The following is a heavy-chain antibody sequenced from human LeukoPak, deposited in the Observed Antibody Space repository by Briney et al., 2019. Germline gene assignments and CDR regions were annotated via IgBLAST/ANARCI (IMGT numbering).Heavy chain of an antibody. Sequence: PGRSLRLSCAASGFTFDDYAMHWVRQAPGKGLEWVSGISWNSGSIGYADSVEGRFTISRDNAKNSLYLQMNSLRAEDTALYYCAKDDNYDFWSGYYNSALDYWGQGTLVTVSS. V-gene: IGHV3-9*01. J-gene: IGHJ4*02. D-gene: IGHD3-3*01. CDR3: AKDDNYDFWSGYYNSALDY. CDR2: ISWNSGSI. CDR1: GFTFDDYA.